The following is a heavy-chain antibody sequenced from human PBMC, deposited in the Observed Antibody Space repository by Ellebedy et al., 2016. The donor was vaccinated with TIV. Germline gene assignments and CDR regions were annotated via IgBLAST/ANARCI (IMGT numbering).Heavy chain of an antibody. V-gene: IGHV1-69*04. CDR3: ARLGCSSTSCYENYYYYGMDV. J-gene: IGHJ6*02. CDR2: IIPILGIA. Sequence: AASVKVSCKASGGTFSSYAISWVRQAPGQGLEWMGRIIPILGIANYAQKFQGRVTITADKSTSTAYMELSSLRSEDTAVYYCARLGCSSTSCYENYYYYGMDVWGQGTTVTVSS. CDR1: GGTFSSYA. D-gene: IGHD2-2*01.